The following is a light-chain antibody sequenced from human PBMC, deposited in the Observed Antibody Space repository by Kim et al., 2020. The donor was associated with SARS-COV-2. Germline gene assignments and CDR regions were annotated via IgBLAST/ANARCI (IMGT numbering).Light chain of an antibody. V-gene: IGLV3-1*01. CDR3: QAWDSSTVV. CDR2: QDS. J-gene: IGLJ2*01. Sequence: PGKRPHIPGEEKKWGDNDAFWDRQKPGQPLVLVIYQDSKRPSGIPERFSGSNSGNTATLTISGTQAMDEADYYCQAWDSSTVVFGGGTQLTVL. CDR1: KWGDND.